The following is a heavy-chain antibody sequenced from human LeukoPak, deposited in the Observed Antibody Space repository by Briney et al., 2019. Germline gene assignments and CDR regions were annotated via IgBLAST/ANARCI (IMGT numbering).Heavy chain of an antibody. J-gene: IGHJ4*02. D-gene: IGHD4-17*01. Sequence: GGSLRLSCAASGFTFSSYSMNWVRQAPGKGLEWVSSISSSSSYIYYADSVKGRFTISRDNAKNSLYLQMNGLRAEDTAVYYCARDYYGDYALDYWGQGTLVTVSS. CDR3: ARDYYGDYALDY. CDR2: ISSSSSYI. CDR1: GFTFSSYS. V-gene: IGHV3-21*01.